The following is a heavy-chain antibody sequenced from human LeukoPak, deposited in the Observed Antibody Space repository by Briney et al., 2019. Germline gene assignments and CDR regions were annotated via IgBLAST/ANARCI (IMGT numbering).Heavy chain of an antibody. V-gene: IGHV1-69*10. CDR1: DSTYA. CDR2: IIPILGVT. D-gene: IGHD6-19*01. J-gene: IGHJ4*02. Sequence: ASVEVSCKTSDSTYAINWVRQAPGQGLEWMGWIIPILGVTNYAQQFQGRVTITADKSANTAYMELSSLRSEDTAMYYCAREGSGWYRDPFDFWGQGTLVTVSS. CDR3: AREGSGWYRDPFDF.